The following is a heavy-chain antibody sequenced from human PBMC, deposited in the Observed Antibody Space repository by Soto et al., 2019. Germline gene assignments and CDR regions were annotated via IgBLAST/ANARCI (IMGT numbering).Heavy chain of an antibody. D-gene: IGHD2-2*01. CDR1: GFTFSSYG. CDR2: ISYDGSNK. V-gene: IGHV3-30*18. Sequence: QVQLVESGGGVVQPGRSLRLSCAASGFTFSSYGMHWVRQAPGKVLEWVAVISYDGSNKYYADSVKGRFTISRDNSKNTLYLQMNSLKPEDTAVSYCAKGPAIILVPAAMNYYYGMDVWGQGTTVTVSS. J-gene: IGHJ6*02. CDR3: AKGPAIILVPAAMNYYYGMDV.